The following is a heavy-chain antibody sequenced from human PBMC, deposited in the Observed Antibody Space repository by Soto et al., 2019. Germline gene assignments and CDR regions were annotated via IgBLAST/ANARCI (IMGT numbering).Heavy chain of an antibody. D-gene: IGHD3-10*01. V-gene: IGHV1-69*02. J-gene: IGHJ4*02. CDR2: IIPILGMS. CDR3: DRSYGSGSRPLDS. Sequence: QVQLVQSGAEVKKPGSSVKVSCKASGGTFSSYTINWVRQAPGHGLEWMGRIIPILGMSTYAQKFQGRVTIMADKSTSTAYMQPSSLTSEDTAIYYRDRSYGSGSRPLDSGGQGTRVPVSS. CDR1: GGTFSSYT.